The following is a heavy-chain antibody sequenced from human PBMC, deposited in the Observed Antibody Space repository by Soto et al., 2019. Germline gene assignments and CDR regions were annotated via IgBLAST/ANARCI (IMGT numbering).Heavy chain of an antibody. Sequence: LRLSCAASGFSVSTNYMTWVRQAPGKGLEWVSVIYSGGSTYYADSVKGRFTISRDNSKNTLHLQMNSLRAEDTAVYYCARGSGSLYYFDFWGRGTLVTVSS. CDR2: IYSGGST. J-gene: IGHJ4*02. CDR1: GFSVSTNY. CDR3: ARGSGSLYYFDF. V-gene: IGHV3-53*01. D-gene: IGHD1-26*01.